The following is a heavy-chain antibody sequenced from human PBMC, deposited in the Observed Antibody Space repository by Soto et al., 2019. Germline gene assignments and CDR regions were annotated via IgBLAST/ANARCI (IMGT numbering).Heavy chain of an antibody. CDR1: GFTFSNYA. Sequence: EVQLLDSGGGLVQPGGSLRLSCAASGFTFSNYAMNWVRQAPGKGLDWVSAISGSGGSTYYADSVKGRFTISRDNSKNTLYLQMSSLRAEDTAVYYCAKGPLGSGYYLDYWGQGTLVAVSS. CDR2: ISGSGGST. J-gene: IGHJ4*02. D-gene: IGHD3-3*01. CDR3: AKGPLGSGYYLDY. V-gene: IGHV3-23*01.